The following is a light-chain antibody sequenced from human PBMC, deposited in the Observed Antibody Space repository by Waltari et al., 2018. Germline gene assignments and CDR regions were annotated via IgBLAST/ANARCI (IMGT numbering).Light chain of an antibody. CDR3: QQRKNWPLT. J-gene: IGKJ4*01. CDR1: QNVSSF. Sequence: EIVLTQSPATLSLSPGEGATLSCRASQNVSSFLAWYQQRPGQAPRPLIYDTSNRATGIPVRFSGSGSGTDFTLTISSLEPEDFAVYYGQQRKNWPLTFGGGTKVEIK. CDR2: DTS. V-gene: IGKV3-11*01.